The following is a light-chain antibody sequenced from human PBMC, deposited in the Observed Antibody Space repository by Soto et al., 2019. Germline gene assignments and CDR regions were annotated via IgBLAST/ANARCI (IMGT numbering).Light chain of an antibody. J-gene: IGKJ1*01. V-gene: IGKV3-15*01. CDR1: ETVATN. Sequence: VMTQSPATLSVSPGERATLPCWASETVATNLAWYQQKPGQAPRLLISGASTRAAGISDRFRGSGSGTEFTRTISSRRSEDSAIYYCQQYFEWPPMTFGQGTKVDIK. CDR3: QQYFEWPPMT. CDR2: GAS.